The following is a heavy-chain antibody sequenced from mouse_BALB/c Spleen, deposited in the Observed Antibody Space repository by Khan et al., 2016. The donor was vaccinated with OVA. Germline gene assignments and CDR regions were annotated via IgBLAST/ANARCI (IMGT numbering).Heavy chain of an antibody. CDR3: VRGRAY. J-gene: IGHJ3*01. D-gene: IGHD3-3*01. CDR2: LTYSGRT. V-gene: IGHV3-2*02. Sequence: EVQLQESGPGLVKPSQYLSLTCTVTGYSITSDYAWNWIRQFPGNKLEWMGYLTYSGRTSYTPSLKSRISITRDTSKNHFFLQLNSVTTEDTATYYCVRGRAYWGQGTLVTVSA. CDR1: GYSITSDYA.